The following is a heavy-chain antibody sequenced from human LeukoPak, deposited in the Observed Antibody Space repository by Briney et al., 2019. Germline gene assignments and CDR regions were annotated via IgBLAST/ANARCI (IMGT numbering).Heavy chain of an antibody. CDR2: IYHNGVT. Sequence: PSETLSLTCTVSGGSISSGFYWGWIRQSPGKELEWIGSIYHNGVTFYNPSLRSRVSISLDTSKNQFSLRLSSVTAADTAVYYCGRSYHDDAWAAFDIWGQGTVVTISS. J-gene: IGHJ3*02. CDR3: GRSYHDDAWAAFDI. D-gene: IGHD3-16*01. V-gene: IGHV4-38-2*02. CDR1: GGSISSGFY.